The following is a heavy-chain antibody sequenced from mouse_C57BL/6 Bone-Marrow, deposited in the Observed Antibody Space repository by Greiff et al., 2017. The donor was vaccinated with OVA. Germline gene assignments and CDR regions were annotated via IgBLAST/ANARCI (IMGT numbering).Heavy chain of an antibody. V-gene: IGHV6-3*01. CDR3: TTGMDY. CDR2: IRLKSDNYAT. Sequence: EVQGVESGGGLVQPGGSMKLSCVASGFTFSNYWMNWVRQSPEKGLEWVAQIRLKSDNYATHYAESVKGRFTISRDDSKSSVYLQMNNLRAEDTGIYYCTTGMDYWGQGTSVTVSS. J-gene: IGHJ4*01. CDR1: GFTFSNYW.